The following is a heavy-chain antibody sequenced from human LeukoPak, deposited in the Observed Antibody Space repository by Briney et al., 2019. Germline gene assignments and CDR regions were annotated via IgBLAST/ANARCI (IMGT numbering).Heavy chain of an antibody. V-gene: IGHV1-2*02. CDR2: INPNSGGT. CDR3: ARDFEYSSPDDY. Sequence: ASVKVSCKASGYTFKQYSISWVRQAPGQGLEWMGWINPNSGGTNYAQKFQGRVTMTRDTSISTAYMELSRLRSDDTAVYYCARDFEYSSPDDYWGQGTLVAVSS. J-gene: IGHJ4*02. CDR1: GYTFKQYS. D-gene: IGHD6-6*01.